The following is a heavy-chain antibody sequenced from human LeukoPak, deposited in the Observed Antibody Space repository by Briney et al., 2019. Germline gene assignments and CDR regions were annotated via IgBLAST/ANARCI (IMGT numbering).Heavy chain of an antibody. V-gene: IGHV1-2*02. Sequence: ASVKVSCKASGYTFTGYYMHWVRQAPGQGLEWMGWINPNSGGTNYAQKFQGRVTMTRDTSISTAYMELSRLRSDDTAVYYCARDSNWNDGMDVWGQGTMVTVSS. CDR3: ARDSNWNDGMDV. CDR2: INPNSGGT. J-gene: IGHJ6*02. D-gene: IGHD1-20*01. CDR1: GYTFTGYY.